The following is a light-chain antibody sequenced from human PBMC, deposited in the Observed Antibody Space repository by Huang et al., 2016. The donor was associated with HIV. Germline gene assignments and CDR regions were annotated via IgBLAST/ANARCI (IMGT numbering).Light chain of an antibody. CDR3: QQSYSTPRGT. J-gene: IGKJ2*01. CDR1: QSISSY. Sequence: DIQMTQSPSSLSASVGDRVTITCRASQSISSYLNWYQQKPANAPKLLIYAASSLQSVVPSRFRGSVSRTDFPLTISSLQPEDFATYYCQQSYSTPRGTFGQGTKLEIK. V-gene: IGKV1-39*01. CDR2: AAS.